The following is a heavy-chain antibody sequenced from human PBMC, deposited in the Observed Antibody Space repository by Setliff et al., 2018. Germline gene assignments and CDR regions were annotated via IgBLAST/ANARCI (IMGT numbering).Heavy chain of an antibody. V-gene: IGHV7-4-1*02. CDR3: ARGSRFGTIVYRGDYYMDV. CDR1: GCTFTNYA. Sequence: GASVKVSCKASGCTFTNYAMTWMRQAPGQGLEYMGWINTNTGNPIYAQGFTGRFVFSLDTPVSTAYLQISSLKSEDSAVYYCARGSRFGTIVYRGDYYMDVWG. D-gene: IGHD3-10*01. CDR2: INTNTGNP. J-gene: IGHJ6*03.